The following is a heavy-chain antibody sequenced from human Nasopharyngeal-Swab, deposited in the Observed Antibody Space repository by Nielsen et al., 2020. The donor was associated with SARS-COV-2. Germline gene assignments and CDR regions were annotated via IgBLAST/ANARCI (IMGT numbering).Heavy chain of an antibody. V-gene: IGHV3-33*01. CDR3: ARGANWFDP. CDR2: IWYDGSNK. J-gene: IGHJ5*02. D-gene: IGHD1-26*01. Sequence: GKSLKISCAASGFTFSSYGMHWVRQAPGKGLEWVAVIWYDGSNKYYADSVKGRFTISRDNSKNTLYLQMNSLRAEDTAVYYCARGANWFDPWGQGTLVTVSS. CDR1: GFTFSSYG.